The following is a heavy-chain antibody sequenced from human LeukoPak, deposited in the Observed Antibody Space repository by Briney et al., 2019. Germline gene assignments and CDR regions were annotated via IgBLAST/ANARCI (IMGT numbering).Heavy chain of an antibody. CDR1: GGSFSGYY. V-gene: IGHV4-59*01. Sequence: SETLSLTCAVYGGSFSGYYWSWIRQPPGKGLEWIGYIYYSGSTNYNPSLKSRVTISVDTSKNQFSLKLSSVTAADTAVYYCATTRSGVTRGYYYGMDVWGQGTTVTVSS. CDR3: ATTRSGVTRGYYYGMDV. D-gene: IGHD2-15*01. CDR2: IYYSGST. J-gene: IGHJ6*02.